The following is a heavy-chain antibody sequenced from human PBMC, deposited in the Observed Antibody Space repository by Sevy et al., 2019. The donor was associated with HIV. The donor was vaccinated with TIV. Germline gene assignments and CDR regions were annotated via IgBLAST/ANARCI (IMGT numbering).Heavy chain of an antibody. CDR1: GFNIRAHW. V-gene: IGHV3-48*01. D-gene: IGHD3-16*02. J-gene: IGHJ4*02. CDR3: VRTVSGSYRYDDY. Sequence: GGSLRLSCAASGFNIRAHWMLWVRQAPGKGLEWVSYITRSDSARDYADSVKGRFTISRDKAKNSLFLQMNSLRVEDTAVYYCVRTVSGSYRYDDYWGQGTLVTVSS. CDR2: ITRSDSAR.